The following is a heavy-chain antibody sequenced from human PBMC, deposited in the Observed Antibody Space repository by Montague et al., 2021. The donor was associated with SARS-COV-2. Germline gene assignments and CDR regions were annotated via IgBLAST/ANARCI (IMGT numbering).Heavy chain of an antibody. CDR2: ISYNGTNT. V-gene: IGHV3-30*09. D-gene: IGHD1-26*01. J-gene: IGHJ4*02. Sequence: SLRLSCAASGFTFNSYSIHWVRQAPGKGLEWVAVISYNGTNTYYADSVKGRFAISRDNSENMVYLQMSSLSPEDTAVYYCARGFSGTYLDYFDYWGQGTLVPVSS. CDR1: GFTFNSYS. CDR3: ARGFSGTYLDYFDY.